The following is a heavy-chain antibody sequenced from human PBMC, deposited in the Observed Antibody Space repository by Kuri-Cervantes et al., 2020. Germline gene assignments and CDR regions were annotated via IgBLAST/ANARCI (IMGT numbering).Heavy chain of an antibody. V-gene: IGHV1-18*01. Sequence: ASVKVSCKASGYTFTSYGISWVRQAPGQALEWMGWITPFNGNTNYAQKFQDRVTITRDRSMSTAYMELSSLRSEDTAVYYCARVRARAAAGTEYDYWGQGTLVTVSS. J-gene: IGHJ4*02. CDR3: ARVRARAAAGTEYDY. D-gene: IGHD6-13*01. CDR1: GYTFTSYG. CDR2: ITPFNGNT.